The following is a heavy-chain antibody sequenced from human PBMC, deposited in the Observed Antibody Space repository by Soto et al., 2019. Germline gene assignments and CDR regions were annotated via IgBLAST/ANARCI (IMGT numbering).Heavy chain of an antibody. CDR2: INHSGST. V-gene: IGHV4-34*01. J-gene: IGHJ5*02. Sequence: TAETLSLICAVYGGSFSGYYWSWIRQPPGKGVEWIGEINHSGSTNYNPSLKSRVTISVDTSKNQFSLKLSSVTAADTAVYYCARGEIPPTFGGVIVIGEGGSRVAWFDPWGQGTLVTVSS. CDR3: ARGEIPPTFGGVIVIGEGGSRVAWFDP. CDR1: GGSFSGYY. D-gene: IGHD3-16*02.